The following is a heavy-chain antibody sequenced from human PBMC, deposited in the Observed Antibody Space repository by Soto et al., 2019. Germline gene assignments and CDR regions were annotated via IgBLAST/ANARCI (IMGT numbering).Heavy chain of an antibody. V-gene: IGHV1-69*13. CDR2: IIPIFGTA. CDR3: ARGRYSGYDDVANWFDH. D-gene: IGHD5-12*01. Sequence: VQDSCKASGCTFRSYASHLGRQAPGQGLEWMGGIIPIFGTANYAQKFQGRVTITADESTSTAYMELSSLRSEDTAVYYCARGRYSGYDDVANWFDHWGQGTLVTVS. J-gene: IGHJ5*02. CDR1: GCTFRSYA.